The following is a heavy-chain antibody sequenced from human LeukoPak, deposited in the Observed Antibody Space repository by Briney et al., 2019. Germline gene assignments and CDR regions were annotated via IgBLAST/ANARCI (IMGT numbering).Heavy chain of an antibody. D-gene: IGHD5-12*01. J-gene: IGHJ4*02. CDR1: GFTVSSNY. CDR3: ARGIVATILDY. CDR2: IYSGGST. V-gene: IGHV3-66*01. Sequence: PGGSLRLSCAASGFTVSSNYMSWVRQAPGKGLEWVSVIYSGGSTYYADSVKGRFTFSRDNSKNTLYLQMNSLRAEDTAVYYCARGIVATILDYWGQGTLVTVSS.